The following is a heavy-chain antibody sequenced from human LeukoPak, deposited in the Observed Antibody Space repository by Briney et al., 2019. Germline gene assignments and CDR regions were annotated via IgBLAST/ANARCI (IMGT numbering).Heavy chain of an antibody. J-gene: IGHJ4*02. V-gene: IGHV3-7*01. CDR3: AGIVVVAATYFDY. CDR1: GFTFSSYW. Sequence: PGGSLRLSCAASGFTFSSYWMSWVRQAPGKGLEWVANIKQDGSEKYYVDSVKGQFTISRDNAKNSLYLQMNSLRAEDTAVYYCAGIVVVAATYFDYWGQGTLVTVSS. D-gene: IGHD2-15*01. CDR2: IKQDGSEK.